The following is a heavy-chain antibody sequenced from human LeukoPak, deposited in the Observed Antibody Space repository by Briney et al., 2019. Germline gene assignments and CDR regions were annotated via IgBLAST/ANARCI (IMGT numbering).Heavy chain of an antibody. CDR2: ISWNSGII. Sequence: GGSLRLSCVASGFTFDDYGMFWVRQTPGKGLEWVSAISWNSGIIAYADSGKGRFTIFRDNAKNSLYLQMNSLRVEDTAVYYCAKDTFFYDSGSKANWGQGTLVTVSS. CDR1: GFTFDDYG. CDR3: AKDTFFYDSGSKAN. V-gene: IGHV3-9*01. D-gene: IGHD3-22*01. J-gene: IGHJ4*02.